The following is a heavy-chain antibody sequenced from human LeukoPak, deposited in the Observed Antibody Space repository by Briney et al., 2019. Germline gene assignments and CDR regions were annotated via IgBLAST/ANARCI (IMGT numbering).Heavy chain of an antibody. Sequence: GGSLRLSCAASGFTFSSCTMIWVRQAPGKGLEWVSSISSSSSYIYYADSVKGRFTISRDNAKNSLYLQMNSLRAEDTAVYYCAREHLVVTTNYWGQGTLVTVSS. D-gene: IGHD3-22*01. CDR1: GFTFSSCT. CDR3: AREHLVVTTNY. V-gene: IGHV3-21*01. J-gene: IGHJ4*02. CDR2: ISSSSSYI.